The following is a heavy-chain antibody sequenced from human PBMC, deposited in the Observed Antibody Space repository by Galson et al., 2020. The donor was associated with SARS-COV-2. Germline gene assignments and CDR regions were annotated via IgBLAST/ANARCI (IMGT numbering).Heavy chain of an antibody. CDR1: GFTFSSYA. CDR2: ISYDGSNK. D-gene: IGHD4-17*01. J-gene: IGHJ4*02. CDR3: ARGGADDYGDYCFDY. Sequence: GGSLRLSCAASGFTFSSYAMHWVRQAPGKGLEWVAVISYDGSNKYYADSVKGRFTISRDNSKNTLYLQMNSLRAEDTAVYYCARGGADDYGDYCFDYWGQGTLVTVSS. V-gene: IGHV3-30*01.